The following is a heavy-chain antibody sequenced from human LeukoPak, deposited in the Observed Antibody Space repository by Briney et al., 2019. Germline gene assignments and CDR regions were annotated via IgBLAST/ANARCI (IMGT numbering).Heavy chain of an antibody. Sequence: ASVKVSCKASRYTFTSYDINWVRQATGQGLEWMGWMNPSSGNTGSAQKFQGRVTMTRNTSTGTAYMELSSLRSEDTAIYYYVRGALPYYVDGSGYYGYWGQGTLVTVSS. CDR1: RYTFTSYD. CDR3: VRGALPYYVDGSGYYGY. CDR2: MNPSSGNT. D-gene: IGHD3-22*01. V-gene: IGHV1-8*01. J-gene: IGHJ4*02.